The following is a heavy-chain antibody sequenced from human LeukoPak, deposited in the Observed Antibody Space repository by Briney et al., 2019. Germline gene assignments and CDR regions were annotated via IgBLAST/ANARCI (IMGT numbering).Heavy chain of an antibody. V-gene: IGHV4-39*01. J-gene: IGHJ4*02. Sequence: KPSETLSLTCTVSGGSISSSSYYWGWIRQPPGKGLDWIGSIYYSGSTYYNPSLKSRVTISVDTSKNQFSLKLSSVTAADTAVYYCARHLSRIAAAGIDYWGQGTLVTVSS. CDR1: GGSISSSSYY. D-gene: IGHD6-13*01. CDR3: ARHLSRIAAAGIDY. CDR2: IYYSGST.